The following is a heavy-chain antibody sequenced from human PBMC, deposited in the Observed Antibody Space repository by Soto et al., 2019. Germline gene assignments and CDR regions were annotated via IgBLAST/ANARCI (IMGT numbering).Heavy chain of an antibody. Sequence: EVQLVESGGGLVQPGRSLRLSCAASGFTFDDYAMHWVRQAPGKGLEWVSGISWNSGSIGYADSVKGRFTISRDNAKNSLYLQMNSLRAEDTALYYCAKDKAEWLLHYYDYWGQGTLVTVSS. CDR3: AKDKAEWLLHYYDY. CDR2: ISWNSGSI. CDR1: GFTFDDYA. V-gene: IGHV3-9*01. J-gene: IGHJ4*02. D-gene: IGHD3-3*01.